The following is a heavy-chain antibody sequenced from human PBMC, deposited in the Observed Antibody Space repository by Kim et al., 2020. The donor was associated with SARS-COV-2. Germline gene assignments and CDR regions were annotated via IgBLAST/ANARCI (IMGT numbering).Heavy chain of an antibody. CDR1: GGSISSSSYY. CDR2: IYYSGST. J-gene: IGHJ4*02. D-gene: IGHD3-22*01. Sequence: SETLSLTCTVSGGSISSSSYYWGWIRQPPGKGLEWIGSIYYSGSTYYNPSLKSRVTISVDTSKNQFSLKLSSVTAADTAVYYCARQYYYDSSGSQAFDYWGQGTLVTVSS. V-gene: IGHV4-39*01. CDR3: ARQYYYDSSGSQAFDY.